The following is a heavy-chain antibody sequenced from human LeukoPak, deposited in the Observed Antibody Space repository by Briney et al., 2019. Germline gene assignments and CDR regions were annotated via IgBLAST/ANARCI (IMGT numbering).Heavy chain of an antibody. V-gene: IGHV4-39*07. CDR3: ARAAGATELLWFGDPRYYYYYMDV. CDR2: ISYSGST. D-gene: IGHD3-10*01. CDR1: GGSISSSAYY. J-gene: IGHJ6*03. Sequence: PSETLSLTCTVSGGSISSSAYYWGWIRQPPGKGLEWLGTISYSGSTYYNPSLKSRVTISVDTSKNQFSLKLSSVTAADTAVYYCARAAGATELLWFGDPRYYYYYMDVWGKGTTVTVSS.